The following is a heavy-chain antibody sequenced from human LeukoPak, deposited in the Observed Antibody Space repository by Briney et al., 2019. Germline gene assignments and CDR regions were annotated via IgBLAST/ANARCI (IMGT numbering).Heavy chain of an antibody. V-gene: IGHV3-21*01. CDR3: ARAPAYYYDSSGLN. J-gene: IGHJ4*02. CDR2: ISSSSSYI. D-gene: IGHD3-22*01. CDR1: GFTFSSDS. Sequence: GGSLRLSCAASGFTFSSDSMNWVRQAPGRGLEWVSSISSSSSYIYYADSVKGRFTISRDNAKNSLYLQMNSLRAEDTAVYYCARAPAYYYDSSGLNWGQGTLVTVSS.